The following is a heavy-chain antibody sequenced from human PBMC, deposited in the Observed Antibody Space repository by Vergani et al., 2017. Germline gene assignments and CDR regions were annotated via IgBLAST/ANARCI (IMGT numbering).Heavy chain of an antibody. CDR1: GGSISSSSYY. D-gene: IGHD3-22*01. CDR2: IYYSGST. V-gene: IGHV4-39*07. J-gene: IGHJ5*02. CDR3: ARSSGYYLNWFDP. Sequence: QLQLQESGPGLVKPSETLSLTCTVSGGSISSSSYYWGWIRQLPGKGLEWIGSIYYSGSTYYNPSLKSRVTISVDTSKNQFSLKLSSVTAADTAVYYCARSSGYYLNWFDPWGQGTLVTVSS.